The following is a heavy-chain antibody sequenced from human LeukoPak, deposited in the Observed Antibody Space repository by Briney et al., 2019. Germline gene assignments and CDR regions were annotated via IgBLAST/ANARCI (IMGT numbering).Heavy chain of an antibody. CDR1: GGSISSYY. J-gene: IGHJ4*02. V-gene: IGHV4-59*08. Sequence: SETLSLTCTVSGGSISSYYWSWIRQPPGKGLEWIGYIYYSGSTNHNPSLKSRVTISVDTSKNQFSLKLSSVTAADTAVYYCASLTVTTLKPYYFDYWGQGTLVTVSS. CDR3: ASLTVTTLKPYYFDY. D-gene: IGHD4-17*01. CDR2: IYYSGST.